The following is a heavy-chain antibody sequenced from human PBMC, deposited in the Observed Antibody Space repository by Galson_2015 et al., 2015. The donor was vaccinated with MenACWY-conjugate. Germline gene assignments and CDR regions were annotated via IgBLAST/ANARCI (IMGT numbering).Heavy chain of an antibody. CDR3: AREGNDYDFWSTYYYYFDY. V-gene: IGHV3-30-3*01. Sequence: SLRLSCAASGFTFSSYVMHWVRQAPGKGLEWVAVISEDGNNKNYADSVKGRFTISRDNSKDTLYLQMNTLRAEDTAVYYCAREGNDYDFWSTYYYYFDYWGQGTLFTVSS. D-gene: IGHD3-3*01. CDR1: GFTFSSYV. CDR2: ISEDGNNK. J-gene: IGHJ4*02.